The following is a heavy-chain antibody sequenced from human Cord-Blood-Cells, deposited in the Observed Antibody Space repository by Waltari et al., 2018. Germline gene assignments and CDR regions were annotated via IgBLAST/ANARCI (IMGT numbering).Heavy chain of an antibody. D-gene: IGHD5-12*01. CDR2: IIPILGTA. J-gene: IGHJ4*02. Sequence: QVQLVQSGAEVKKPGSSVKVSCKASGGTFSSYAISWVRQAPGQGLEWLGGIIPILGTANYAQKFQGRVTITADESTGTAYMELGSLRSEDTAVYYCARIMNSGYDRVDYWGQGTLVTVSS. V-gene: IGHV1-69*01. CDR3: ARIMNSGYDRVDY. CDR1: GGTFSSYA.